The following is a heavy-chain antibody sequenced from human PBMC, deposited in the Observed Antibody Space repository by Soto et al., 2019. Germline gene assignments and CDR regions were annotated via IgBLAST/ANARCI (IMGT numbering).Heavy chain of an antibody. CDR1: GYTFTRYG. J-gene: IGHJ6*02. CDR3: AMVDVYVTPSPQDV. CDR2: INTYNGNT. D-gene: IGHD3-16*01. V-gene: IGHV1-18*01. Sequence: QVQLVQSGAEVKNPGASVKVSCKASGYTFTRYGIGWARQAPGQGLEWMGWINTYNGNTNYAQNVQGRVTLTTDTXASTTYMELRSLRSNDTDIYYCAMVDVYVTPSPQDVWGQGTTVIVSS.